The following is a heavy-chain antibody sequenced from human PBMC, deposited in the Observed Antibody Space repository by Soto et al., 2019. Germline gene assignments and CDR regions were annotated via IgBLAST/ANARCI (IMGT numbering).Heavy chain of an antibody. CDR1: GGTFSSYA. V-gene: IGHV1-69*01. Sequence: QVQLVQSGAEVKKPGSSVKVSCKASGGTFSSYAISWVRQAPGQGLEWLGGIIPIFGTANYAQKFQGRVTITADESTSQAYMELSSLRSEDTAVYYCARATPDSSGYYFYHFDYWGQGTLVTVSS. CDR3: ARATPDSSGYYFYHFDY. J-gene: IGHJ4*02. D-gene: IGHD3-22*01. CDR2: IIPIFGTA.